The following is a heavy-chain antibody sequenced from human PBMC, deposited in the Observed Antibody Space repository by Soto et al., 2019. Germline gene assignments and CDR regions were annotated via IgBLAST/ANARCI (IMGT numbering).Heavy chain of an antibody. D-gene: IGHD4-17*01. Sequence: ASVKVSCKASGGTFSSYAISWVRQAPGQGLEWMGGIIPIFGTANYAQKFQGRVTITADESTSTAYMELSSLRSEDTAVYYCAAVPYGGPLGWFDPWGQETLVTVSS. J-gene: IGHJ5*02. CDR1: GGTFSSYA. V-gene: IGHV1-69*13. CDR3: AAVPYGGPLGWFDP. CDR2: IIPIFGTA.